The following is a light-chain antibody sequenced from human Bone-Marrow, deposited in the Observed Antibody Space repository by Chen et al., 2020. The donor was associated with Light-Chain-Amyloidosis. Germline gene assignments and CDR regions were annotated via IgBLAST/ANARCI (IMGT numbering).Light chain of an antibody. CDR1: QSIKNH. CDR2: ATS. CDR3: EQIYAIPTT. Sequence: DIQMTQSPTSLSASVGDRVTITCRSSQSIKNHLNWYQQRPGEAPHVLIYATSSLLAGIPSRFSGSESGTEFSLTISSLQPEDFATYFCEQIYAIPTTFGQGIKLEI. V-gene: IGKV1-39*01. J-gene: IGKJ2*01.